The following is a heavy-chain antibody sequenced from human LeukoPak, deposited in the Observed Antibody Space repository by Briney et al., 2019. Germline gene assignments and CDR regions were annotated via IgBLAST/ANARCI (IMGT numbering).Heavy chain of an antibody. CDR3: ARDLKVWGYGSGSYYKGY. CDR1: GFTFSSYG. Sequence: GGSLRLSCAASGFTFSSYGMHWVRQAPGKGLEWVAVISYDGSNKYYADSVKGRFTISRDNAKNTLYLQMNSLRAEDTAVYYCARDLKVWGYGSGSYYKGYWGQGTLVTVSS. D-gene: IGHD3-10*01. CDR2: ISYDGSNK. J-gene: IGHJ4*02. V-gene: IGHV3-33*01.